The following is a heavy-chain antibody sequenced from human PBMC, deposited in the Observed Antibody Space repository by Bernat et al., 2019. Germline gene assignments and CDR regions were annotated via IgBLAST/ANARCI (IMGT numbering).Heavy chain of an antibody. CDR2: IWYDGSNK. CDR1: GFTFISYG. D-gene: IGHD6-13*01. CDR3: ARDPDSSSCDY. V-gene: IGHV3-33*01. Sequence: QVQLVESGGGVVQPGRSLRLSCAASGFTFISYGMHWVRQAPGKGLEWVAVIWYDGSNKYYADSVKGRFTISRDNSKNTLYLQMNSLRAEDTAVYYCARDPDSSSCDYWGQGTLVTVSS. J-gene: IGHJ4*02.